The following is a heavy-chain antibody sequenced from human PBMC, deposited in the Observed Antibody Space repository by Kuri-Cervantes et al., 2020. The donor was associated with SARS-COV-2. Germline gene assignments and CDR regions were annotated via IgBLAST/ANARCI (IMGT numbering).Heavy chain of an antibody. Sequence: GESLKISCAASGFSFSNYAVSWVRQAPGKGLEWVSYISSSSSTIYYADSVKGRFTISRDNAKNSLYLQMNSLRDEDTAVYYCARDGGGYHDSSGYYGQLGFDYWGQGTLVTVSS. CDR2: ISSSSSTI. CDR3: ARDGGGYHDSSGYYGQLGFDY. D-gene: IGHD3-22*01. V-gene: IGHV3-48*02. J-gene: IGHJ4*02. CDR1: GFSFSNYA.